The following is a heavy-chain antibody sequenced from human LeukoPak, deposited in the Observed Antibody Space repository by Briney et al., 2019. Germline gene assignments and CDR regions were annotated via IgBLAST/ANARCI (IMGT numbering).Heavy chain of an antibody. CDR2: IKSETDGGTT. D-gene: IGHD5-18*01. V-gene: IGHV3-15*01. CDR3: TTEYTFGADFFDY. CDR1: GFTFSSYV. Sequence: PGGSLRLSCAASGFTFSSYVMHWVRQAPGKGLEWVGHIKSETDGGTTDYAAPVKGRFTISRDDSRNTLYLQMNSLKSEDTAVYHCTTEYTFGADFFDYWGQGTLVTVSS. J-gene: IGHJ4*02.